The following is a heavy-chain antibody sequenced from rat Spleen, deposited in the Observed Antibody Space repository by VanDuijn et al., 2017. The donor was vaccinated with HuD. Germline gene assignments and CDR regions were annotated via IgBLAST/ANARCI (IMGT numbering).Heavy chain of an antibody. V-gene: IGHV5-31*01. J-gene: IGHJ1*01. CDR3: TTLSLF. CDR1: GFTFNNYW. Sequence: EVQLVESGGGLVQPGRSLKLSCVASGFTFNNYWMTWIRQAPTRGLEWVASITYDGTNVYYRDSVKGRFTISRDSAKSTLYLQMDSLRSEDTATYYCTTLSLFWGPGTMVTVSS. D-gene: IGHD2-5*01. CDR2: ITYDGTNV.